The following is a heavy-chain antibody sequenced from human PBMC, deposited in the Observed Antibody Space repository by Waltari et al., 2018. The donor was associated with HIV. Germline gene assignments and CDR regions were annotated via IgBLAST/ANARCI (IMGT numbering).Heavy chain of an antibody. V-gene: IGHV3-21*01. D-gene: IGHD5-18*01. J-gene: IGHJ6*02. CDR2: ISSSSSYI. CDR3: ARSVYSYGYLTYYYGMDV. Sequence: EVQLVESGGGLVKPGGSLRLSCAASGFTFSSYSMNWVRQAPGKGLEWVSSISSSSSYIYYADSVKGRFTISRDNAKNSLYLKMNSLRAEDTAVYYCARSVYSYGYLTYYYGMDVWGQGTTVTVSS. CDR1: GFTFSSYS.